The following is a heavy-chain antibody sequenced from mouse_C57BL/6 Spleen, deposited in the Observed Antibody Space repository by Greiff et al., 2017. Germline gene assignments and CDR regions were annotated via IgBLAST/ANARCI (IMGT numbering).Heavy chain of an antibody. CDR1: GYTFTSYW. V-gene: IGHV1-55*01. Sequence: QVQLQQPGAELVKPGASVKMSCKASGYTFTSYWITWVKQRPGQGLEWIGDIYPGSGSTNYNEQFKSTATLTVDTSSSTAYMMLSSLTSEYSAVYYCARPGVAKYFDVWGTGTTVTVSS. J-gene: IGHJ1*03. CDR3: ARPGVAKYFDV. D-gene: IGHD1-1*01. CDR2: IYPGSGST.